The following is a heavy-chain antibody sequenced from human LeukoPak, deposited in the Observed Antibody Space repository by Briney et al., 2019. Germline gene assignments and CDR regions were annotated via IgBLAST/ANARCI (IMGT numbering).Heavy chain of an antibody. D-gene: IGHD3-10*01. CDR3: ARHLYGSGFFYAFDI. CDR1: GGSISSSSYY. J-gene: IGHJ3*02. Sequence: PSETLSLTCTVSGGSISSSSYYWGWIRQPPGKGLEWIGSIYYSGSTYYNPSLKSRVTISVDTSKNQFSLKLSSVTAADTAVYYCARHLYGSGFFYAFDIWGQGTMVTVSS. CDR2: IYYSGST. V-gene: IGHV4-39*01.